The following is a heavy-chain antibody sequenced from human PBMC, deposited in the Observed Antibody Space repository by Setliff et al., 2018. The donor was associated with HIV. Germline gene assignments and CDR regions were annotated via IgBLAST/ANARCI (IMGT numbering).Heavy chain of an antibody. CDR2: MNTDGSST. Sequence: LRLSCAASGFTFSSYWMHWVRQAPGKGLVWVFGMNTDGSSTRYADSVEGRFTISRDNAKNMLYLQMNSLSADDTAVYYCVRGSGYYYFDNWGQGALVTVSS. V-gene: IGHV3-74*01. CDR1: GFTFSSYW. J-gene: IGHJ4*02. CDR3: VRGSGYYYFDN. D-gene: IGHD3-22*01.